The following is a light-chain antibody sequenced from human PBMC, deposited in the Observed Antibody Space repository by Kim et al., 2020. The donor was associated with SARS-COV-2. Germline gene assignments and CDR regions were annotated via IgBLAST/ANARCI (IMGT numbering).Light chain of an antibody. J-gene: IGLJ2*01. Sequence: GQSVTISFTGGSSDVGGYSVISWYQHHPGTLPSLMIYEVYRRTSVVPDIFSDTKTGNTASLTVSGLQDEDDDDYYCCSYAGSHNLVFGGGTQLTVL. CDR2: EVY. CDR3: CSYAGSHNLV. CDR1: SSDVGGYSV. V-gene: IGLV2-8*01.